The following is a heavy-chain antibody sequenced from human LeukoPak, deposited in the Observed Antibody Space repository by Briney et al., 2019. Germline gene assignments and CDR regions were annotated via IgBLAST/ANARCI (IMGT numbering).Heavy chain of an antibody. D-gene: IGHD1-1*01. CDR2: IKEDGSEK. Sequence: GGSVRLSCAASGFTFSGFWMSWVRQAPGKGLEWVANIKEDGSEKYYVDSVRGRFSISRDNAKNSLYLQMNSLRAEDTAVYYCVRDGRPLDYWGQGTLVTVSS. V-gene: IGHV3-7*01. CDR3: VRDGRPLDY. CDR1: GFTFSGFW. J-gene: IGHJ4*02.